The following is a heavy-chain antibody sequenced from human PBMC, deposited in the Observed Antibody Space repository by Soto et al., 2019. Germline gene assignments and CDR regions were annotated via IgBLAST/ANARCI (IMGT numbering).Heavy chain of an antibody. CDR2: IYDSGST. D-gene: IGHD3-10*01. CDR1: GCSISSSSYY. Sequence: PSETLSLTCTVSGCSISSSSYYWGWICQPPGQGLEWIGYIYDSGSTNYNPSIKSRVTISVDPAKHQYPLKLSSVTAADTAVYYWGRRPGFGHAVDHWGQGTLAAVSA. V-gene: IGHV4-61*05. CDR3: GRRPGFGHAVDH. J-gene: IGHJ4*03.